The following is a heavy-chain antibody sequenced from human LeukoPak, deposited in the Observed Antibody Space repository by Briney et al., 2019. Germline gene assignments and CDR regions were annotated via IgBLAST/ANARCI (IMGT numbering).Heavy chain of an antibody. D-gene: IGHD3-22*01. V-gene: IGHV4-61*02. Sequence: SETLSLTCTVSGGSISSDSYYWSWIRQPAGKGLEWIGRIYTSGSTNYNPSLKSRVTMSVDTSKNQFSLKLSSVTAADTAVYYCARDREYYGSSGYYRSGAFDIWGQGTMVTVSS. CDR3: ARDREYYGSSGYYRSGAFDI. CDR1: GGSISSDSYY. J-gene: IGHJ3*02. CDR2: IYTSGST.